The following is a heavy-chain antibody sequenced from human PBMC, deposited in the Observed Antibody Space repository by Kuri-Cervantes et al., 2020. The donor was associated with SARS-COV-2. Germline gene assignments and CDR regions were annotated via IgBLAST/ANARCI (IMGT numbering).Heavy chain of an antibody. J-gene: IGHJ4*02. CDR3: ARERHGAAGGHFDY. Sequence: GESLKISCAASEFRFSSFGMHWVRQAPGKGLEWVAVVWFDGSRQYYADSVKGRFTISRDNSKNTMYLEMNSLRAEDTAVYFCARERHGAAGGHFDYWGQGTVVTVSS. CDR2: VWFDGSRQ. D-gene: IGHD6-13*01. V-gene: IGHV3-33*01. CDR1: EFRFSSFG.